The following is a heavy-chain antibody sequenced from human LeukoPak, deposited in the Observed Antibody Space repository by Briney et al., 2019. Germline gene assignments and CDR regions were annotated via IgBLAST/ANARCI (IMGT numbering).Heavy chain of an antibody. Sequence: GGSLRLSCAASGFSFSDAWMSWVRQIPGKGLEWVGRIESKTDGGTTDYAAPVKGRFTISRDDSTNTLYLQMNSLKSEDTAVYYCARDGVGYCSSTTCQIDYWGQGTLVTFSS. V-gene: IGHV3-15*04. CDR1: GFSFSDAW. CDR3: ARDGVGYCSSTTCQIDY. CDR2: IESKTDGGTT. J-gene: IGHJ4*02. D-gene: IGHD2-2*01.